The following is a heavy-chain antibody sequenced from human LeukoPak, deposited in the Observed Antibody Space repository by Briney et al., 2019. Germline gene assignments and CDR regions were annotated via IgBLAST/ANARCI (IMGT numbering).Heavy chain of an antibody. V-gene: IGHV3-48*01. CDR2: ISSSSSTI. CDR1: GFTFSSYS. J-gene: IGHJ6*02. D-gene: IGHD6-13*01. CDR3: ARDQSYSISWPYYYYGMDV. Sequence: GGSLRLSCAASGFTFSSYSMNWVRQAPGKGLEWVSYISSSSSTIYYADSVKGRFTISRDNAKNSLYLQMNSLRAEDTAVYYCARDQSYSISWPYYYYGMDVWGQGTTVTVSS.